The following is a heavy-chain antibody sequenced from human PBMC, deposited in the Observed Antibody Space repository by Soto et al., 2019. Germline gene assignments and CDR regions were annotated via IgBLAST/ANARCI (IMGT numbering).Heavy chain of an antibody. D-gene: IGHD5-12*01. CDR3: ARDTYDYYFDY. Sequence: PSETLSLTCTVPGASISIGGCYWIWIRQHPGKGLEWIGYIYYSGSTYYNPSLKSRVTISVDTSKNQFSLKLSSVTAEDTAVYYCARDTYDYYFDYWGQGTLVTVYS. V-gene: IGHV4-31*03. CDR2: IYYSGST. J-gene: IGHJ4*02. CDR1: GASISIGGCY.